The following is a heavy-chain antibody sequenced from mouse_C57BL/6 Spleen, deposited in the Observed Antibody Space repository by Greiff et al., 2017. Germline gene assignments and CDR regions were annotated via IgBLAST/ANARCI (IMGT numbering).Heavy chain of an antibody. CDR2: ISSGSSTI. V-gene: IGHV5-17*01. J-gene: IGHJ3*01. Sequence: EVKLVESGGGLVKPGGSLTLSCAASGFTFSDYGMHWVRQAPEKGLEWVAYISSGSSTIYYADTVKGRFTISRDNAKNTLFRQMTSLRSEDTAMYYCARDYYGSSSGFAYWGQGTLVTVSA. CDR1: GFTFSDYG. D-gene: IGHD1-1*01. CDR3: ARDYYGSSSGFAY.